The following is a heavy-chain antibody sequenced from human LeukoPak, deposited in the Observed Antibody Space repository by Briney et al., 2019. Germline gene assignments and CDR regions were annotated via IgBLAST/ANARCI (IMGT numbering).Heavy chain of an antibody. Sequence: GGSLRLSCAASGISFDDYGMSWVRQAPGKGLEWVCGINWNGDSTGYADSVKGRFIISRDNAKNSLYPQMNSLRAEDTALYHCARSYGSGSYLYYMDVWGKGTTVTVSS. CDR3: ARSYGSGSYLYYMDV. J-gene: IGHJ6*03. V-gene: IGHV3-20*01. D-gene: IGHD3-10*01. CDR1: GISFDDYG. CDR2: INWNGDST.